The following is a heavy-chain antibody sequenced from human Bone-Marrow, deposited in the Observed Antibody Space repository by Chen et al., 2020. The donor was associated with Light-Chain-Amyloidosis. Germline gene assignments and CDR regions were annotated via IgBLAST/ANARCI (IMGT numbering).Heavy chain of an antibody. CDR2: IVGLTDAI. J-gene: IGHJ4*02. CDR3: ARDSGESAADDL. D-gene: IGHD6-13*01. Sequence: VRLVESGGGLVQPGGSLRLPCAASGSTSSGYSMNWVRQTPGKGLEWISYIVGLTDAIFYANSVRGRFTISRDNAKRSLYLQMNSLRVEDTAVYYCARDSGESAADDLWGQGTLVTVSP. V-gene: IGHV3-48*01. CDR1: GSTSSGYS.